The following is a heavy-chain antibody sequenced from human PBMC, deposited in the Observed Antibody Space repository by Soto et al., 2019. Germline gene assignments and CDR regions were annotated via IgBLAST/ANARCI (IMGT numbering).Heavy chain of an antibody. CDR1: GGTLSDHG. Sequence: QVQLEQSGAEVKKPGSSVKISCKASGGTLSDHGVSWLRQAPGQGLEWVGGTIPVFNTAKYAPKFQGRVTIAADKSTNIAYMELGSLRSDDTAFYYCVRGVYGSGTYYTGPSAFDIWGQGTLVIVSS. CDR2: TIPVFNTA. V-gene: IGHV1-69*06. D-gene: IGHD3-10*01. J-gene: IGHJ3*02. CDR3: VRGVYGSGTYYTGPSAFDI.